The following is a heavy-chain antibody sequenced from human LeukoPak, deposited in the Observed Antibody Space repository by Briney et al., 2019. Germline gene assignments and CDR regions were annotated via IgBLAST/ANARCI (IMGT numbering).Heavy chain of an antibody. D-gene: IGHD4-17*01. CDR3: ARDGGFSTVSLDY. J-gene: IGHJ4*02. Sequence: GRSLRLSCAASGFTFSSYGMHWVRQAPGKGLEWVAVISYDGSNKYYADSVKGRFTISRDNSKNTLYLQMNSLRAEDTAVYYCARDGGFSTVSLDYWGQGTLVTVSS. V-gene: IGHV3-30*03. CDR1: GFTFSSYG. CDR2: ISYDGSNK.